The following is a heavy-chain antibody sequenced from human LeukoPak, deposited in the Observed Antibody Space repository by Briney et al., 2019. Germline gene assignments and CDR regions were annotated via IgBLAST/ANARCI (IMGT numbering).Heavy chain of an antibody. CDR3: ARDPSSAFDI. V-gene: IGHV3-21*01. J-gene: IGHJ3*02. CDR2: ISSSSSYI. Sequence: PGGSLRLSCAASGFTFCSYSMNWVRQAPGKGLEWVSSISSSSSYIYYADSVKGRFTISRDNAKNSLFLQMNSLRAEDTAVYYCARDPSSAFDIWGQGTMVTVSS. CDR1: GFTFCSYS.